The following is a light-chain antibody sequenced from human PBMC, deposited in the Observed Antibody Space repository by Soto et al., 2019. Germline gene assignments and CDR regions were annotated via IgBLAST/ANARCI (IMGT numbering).Light chain of an antibody. J-gene: IGKJ1*01. CDR3: QQYSSYWT. CDR1: QSISTY. V-gene: IGKV1-5*01. CDR2: DAT. Sequence: DIQMTQSPSSLSASVGDRVTITCRASQSISTYLNWFQQKPGKAPKLLIHDATSLESGVPSRFSGSGSGTEFTLTISSLQPDDFATYYCQQYSSYWTFAQGTKVDIK.